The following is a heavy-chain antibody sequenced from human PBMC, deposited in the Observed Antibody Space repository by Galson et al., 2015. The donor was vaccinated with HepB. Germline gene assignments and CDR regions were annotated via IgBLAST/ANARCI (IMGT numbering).Heavy chain of an antibody. Sequence: SLRLSCAASGFTFSSYWMHWVRQVPGKGLVWVARINSDGSSTTYADSVKGRFTISRDNVRDTLHLQMNSLRVDDTAVYYCARSRVERAVAGTFDYWGQGTLVTVSS. CDR3: ARSRVERAVAGTFDY. CDR1: GFTFSSYW. V-gene: IGHV3-74*01. J-gene: IGHJ4*02. D-gene: IGHD6-19*01. CDR2: INSDGSST.